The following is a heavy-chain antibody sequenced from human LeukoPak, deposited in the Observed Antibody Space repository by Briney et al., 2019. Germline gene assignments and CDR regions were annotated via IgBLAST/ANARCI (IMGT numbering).Heavy chain of an antibody. CDR2: ISYDGSNK. Sequence: GGSLRLSCATSGFTFSSYGMHWVRQAPGKGLEWVAVISYDGSNKYYADSVKGRFTISRDNSKNTLYLQMNSLRAEDTAVYYCAKDLERHIVVVTASAVDYWGQGTLVTVSS. CDR3: AKDLERHIVVVTASAVDY. V-gene: IGHV3-30*18. CDR1: GFTFSSYG. J-gene: IGHJ4*02. D-gene: IGHD2-21*02.